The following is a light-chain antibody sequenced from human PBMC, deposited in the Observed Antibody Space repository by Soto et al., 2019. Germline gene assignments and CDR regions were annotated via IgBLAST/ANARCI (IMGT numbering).Light chain of an antibody. V-gene: IGLV2-14*01. CDR2: EVS. Sequence: SVLTQPPSASGSPGQSVTISCTGTSSDIGGFDYVSWYQQYPGKAPKLLIYEVSNRPSGVSSRFSGSKSGNTASLTISGLQAEDEADYYCISYTGSSTSYVFGSGTKVTVL. CDR1: SSDIGGFDY. J-gene: IGLJ1*01. CDR3: ISYTGSSTSYV.